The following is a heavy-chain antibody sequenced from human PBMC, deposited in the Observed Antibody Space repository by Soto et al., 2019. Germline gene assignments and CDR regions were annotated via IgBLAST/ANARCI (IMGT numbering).Heavy chain of an antibody. CDR3: AKDYEILWFGEMGAYYGMDV. J-gene: IGHJ6*02. V-gene: IGHV3-30*18. CDR2: ISYDGSNK. Sequence: GGSLRLSCAASGFTFSSYGMHWVRQAPGKGLEWVAVISYDGSNKYYADSVKGRFTISRDNSKNTLYLQMNSLRAEDTAVYYCAKDYEILWFGEMGAYYGMDVWGQGTTVTVSS. CDR1: GFTFSSYG. D-gene: IGHD3-10*01.